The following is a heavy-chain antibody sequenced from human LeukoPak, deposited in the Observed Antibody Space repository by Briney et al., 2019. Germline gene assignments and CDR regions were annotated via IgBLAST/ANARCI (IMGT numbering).Heavy chain of an antibody. Sequence: ASVKVSCKVSGYTLTELSMHWVRQAPGNGLEWMGGFDPEDGETIYAQKFQGRVTMTEDTSTDTAYMELSSLRSEDTAVYYCATAGPIVVVIATNYYFDYWGQGTLVTVSS. V-gene: IGHV1-24*01. CDR3: ATAGPIVVVIATNYYFDY. D-gene: IGHD3-22*01. CDR1: GYTLTELS. CDR2: FDPEDGET. J-gene: IGHJ4*02.